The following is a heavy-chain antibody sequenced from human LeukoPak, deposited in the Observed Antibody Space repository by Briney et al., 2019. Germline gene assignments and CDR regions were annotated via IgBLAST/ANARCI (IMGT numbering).Heavy chain of an antibody. CDR3: ARSGYYGSGSYSDY. J-gene: IGHJ4*02. D-gene: IGHD3-10*01. CDR2: INWHGDRT. V-gene: IGHV3-20*04. CDR1: GFTFSNYE. Sequence: PGGSLRLSCAASGFTFSNYEMHWVRQAPGKGLEWVSGINWHGDRTGYADSVKGRFTISRDNAKNSLYLQMNSRRAEDTALYYCARSGYYGSGSYSDYWGQGTLVTISS.